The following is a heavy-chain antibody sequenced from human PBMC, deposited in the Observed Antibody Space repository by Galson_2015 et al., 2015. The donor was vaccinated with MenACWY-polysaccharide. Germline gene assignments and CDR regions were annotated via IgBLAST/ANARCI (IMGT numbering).Heavy chain of an antibody. D-gene: IGHD2-21*01. Sequence: QSGAEVKKPGESLKISCEGSGYSFPSYWVAWVRQMPGKGLEWMGIIYPGDSDTRYSPSFQGQVTISVDKSISTAYLQLNSLKASDTATYYCARQQGSIIVAQNRYFDPWGQGTLVTVSS. CDR2: IYPGDSDT. V-gene: IGHV5-51*01. CDR1: GYSFPSYW. CDR3: ARQQGSIIVAQNRYFDP. J-gene: IGHJ5*02.